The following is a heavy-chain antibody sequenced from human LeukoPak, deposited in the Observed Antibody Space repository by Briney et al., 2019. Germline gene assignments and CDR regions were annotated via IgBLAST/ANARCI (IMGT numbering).Heavy chain of an antibody. CDR2: IKQDGSEK. CDR1: GFTFSSYW. V-gene: IGHV3-7*01. J-gene: IGHJ4*02. Sequence: GGSLRLSCTASGFTFSSYWMSWVRQAPGKGLEWVANIKQDGSEKHYVDSVTGRFTISRDNAKNSLYLQMNSLRVEDTAVYYCARDPSAGSESWGQGTLVTVSS. D-gene: IGHD6-25*01. CDR3: ARDPSAGSES.